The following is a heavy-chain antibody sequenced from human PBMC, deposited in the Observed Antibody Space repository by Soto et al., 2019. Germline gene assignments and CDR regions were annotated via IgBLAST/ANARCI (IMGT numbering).Heavy chain of an antibody. CDR2: IIPIFGTA. D-gene: IGHD3-22*01. V-gene: IGHV1-69*06. Sequence: ASVKVSCKASGGTFSSYAISWVRQAPGQGLEWMGGIIPIFGTANYAQKFQGRVTITADKSTSTAYMELSSLRSEDTAVYYCARGAPYYYDSSGYYYRYYFDYWGQGTLVTVSS. CDR3: ARGAPYYYDSSGYYYRYYFDY. J-gene: IGHJ4*02. CDR1: GGTFSSYA.